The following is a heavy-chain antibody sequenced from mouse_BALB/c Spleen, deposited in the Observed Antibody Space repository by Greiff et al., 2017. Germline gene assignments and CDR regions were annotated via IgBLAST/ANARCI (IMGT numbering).Heavy chain of an antibody. CDR1: GFTFSSYG. Sequence: EVKVVESGGDLVKPGGSLKLSCAASGFTFSSYGMSWVRQTPDKRLEWVATISSGGSYTYYPDSVKGRFTISRDNAKNTLYLQMSSLKSEDTAMYYCARSDGYYEVYYFDYWGQGTTLTVSS. V-gene: IGHV5-6*01. D-gene: IGHD2-3*01. CDR2: ISSGGSYT. CDR3: ARSDGYYEVYYFDY. J-gene: IGHJ2*01.